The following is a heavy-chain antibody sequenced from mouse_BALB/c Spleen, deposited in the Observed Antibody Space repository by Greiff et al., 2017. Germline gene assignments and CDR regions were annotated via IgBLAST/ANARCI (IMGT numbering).Heavy chain of an antibody. J-gene: IGHJ1*01. V-gene: IGHV10-1*02. CDR2: IRSKSNNYAT. D-gene: IGHD2-5*01. Sequence: GGGLVQPKGSLKLSCAASGFTFNTYAMNWVRQAPGKGLEWVARIRSKSNNYATYYADSVKDRFTISRDDSQSMLYLQMNNLKTEDTAMYYCVRSNSWYFDVWGAGTTVTVSS. CDR3: VRSNSWYFDV. CDR1: GFTFNTYA.